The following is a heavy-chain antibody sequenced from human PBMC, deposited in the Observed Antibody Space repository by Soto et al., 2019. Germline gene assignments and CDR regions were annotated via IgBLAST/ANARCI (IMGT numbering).Heavy chain of an antibody. CDR3: AKGRYTIGWYDPHFVY. CDR1: GFTFNSSA. CDR2: TSGGAGST. V-gene: IGHV3-23*01. Sequence: EVQLLEAGGGLVQPGGSLRLSCAASGFTFNSSAMSWVRQAPGKGLEWVSTTSGGAGSTYYEDSVKGRFTISRDNSKNTLYLQMNRLRADDTAVYYCAKGRYTIGWYDPHFVYRGQGTLVTVSS. J-gene: IGHJ4*02. D-gene: IGHD6-19*01.